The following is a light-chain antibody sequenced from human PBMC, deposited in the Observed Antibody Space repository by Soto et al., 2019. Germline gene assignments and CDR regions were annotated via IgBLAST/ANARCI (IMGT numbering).Light chain of an antibody. J-gene: IGKJ1*01. CDR2: LGS. Sequence: DIVMTQSQLSLPFPPGEPPSISCRSIQSLLHSKGYNYLDWYLQKPGQSPQLLIYLGSNRASGVPDRFSGGGSGTDFTLKISRVEAEDVGVYYCMQALQTPRTFGQGTKVEIK. V-gene: IGKV2-28*01. CDR3: MQALQTPRT. CDR1: QSLLHSKGYNY.